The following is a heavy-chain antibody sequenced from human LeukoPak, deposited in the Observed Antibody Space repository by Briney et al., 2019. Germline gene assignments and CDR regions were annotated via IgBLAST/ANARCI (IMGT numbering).Heavy chain of an antibody. D-gene: IGHD5-18*01. CDR2: ISSNGGST. CDR3: ARAPQRGYSYGYGDY. CDR1: RFTFRSYA. V-gene: IGHV3-64*01. Sequence: PGGSLRLSCAASRFTFRSYAMHWVRQAPGKGLEYVSAISSNGGSTYYANSVKGRFTISRDNSKNTLYLQMGSLRAEDMAVYYCARAPQRGYSYGYGDYWGQGTLVTVSS. J-gene: IGHJ4*02.